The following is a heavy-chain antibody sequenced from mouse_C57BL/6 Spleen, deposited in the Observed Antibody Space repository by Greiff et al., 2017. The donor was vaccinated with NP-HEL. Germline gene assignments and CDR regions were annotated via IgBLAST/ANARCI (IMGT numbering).Heavy chain of an antibody. Sequence: QVQLKESGPELVKPGASVKISCKASGYAFSSSWMNWVKQRPGKGLEWIGRIYPGDGDTNYNGKFKGKATLTADKSSSTAYMQLSSLTSEDSAVYFCARTDDYDYPGYAMDYWGQGTSVTVSS. CDR3: ARTDDYDYPGYAMDY. D-gene: IGHD2-4*01. J-gene: IGHJ4*01. V-gene: IGHV1-82*01. CDR2: IYPGDGDT. CDR1: GYAFSSSW.